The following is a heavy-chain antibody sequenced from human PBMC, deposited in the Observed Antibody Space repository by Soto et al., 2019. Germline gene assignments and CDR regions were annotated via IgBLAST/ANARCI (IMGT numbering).Heavy chain of an antibody. CDR1: GFTFSSYG. CDR2: ASYDGSKK. V-gene: IGHV3-30*18. CDR3: AKIRTIGAGDAFDI. J-gene: IGHJ3*02. D-gene: IGHD1-7*01. Sequence: GGSLRLSCAASGFTFSSYGMYWVRQAPVKGLEWVAVASYDGSKKYYADSVKGRFSISRDNSKNTLYLQMNSLRAEDTAVYYCAKIRTIGAGDAFDIWGQGTMVTVSS.